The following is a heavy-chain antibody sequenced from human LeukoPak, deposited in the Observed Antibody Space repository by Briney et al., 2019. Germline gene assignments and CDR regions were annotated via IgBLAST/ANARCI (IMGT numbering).Heavy chain of an antibody. J-gene: IGHJ4*02. Sequence: SQTLSLTCTVSGGSISSGSYYWSWIRQPAGKGLEWIGRIYTSGSTNYNPSLKSRVTISVDTSKNQFSLKLSSVTAADTAIYFCARGSLQFLTAGEDWGQGTRVTVSS. CDR2: IYTSGST. CDR3: ARGSLQFLTAGED. CDR1: GGSISSGSYY. D-gene: IGHD3-3*01. V-gene: IGHV4-61*02.